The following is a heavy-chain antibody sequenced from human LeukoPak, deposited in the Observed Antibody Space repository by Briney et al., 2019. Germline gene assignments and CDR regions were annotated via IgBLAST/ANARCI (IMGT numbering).Heavy chain of an antibody. D-gene: IGHD1-14*01. J-gene: IGHJ4*02. Sequence: GRSLRLSCVASGFAFSSYVMEWVRQAPGKGLEWVAVISYDGSNTYHADSVKGRFTISRDNSKNTLYLQMNSLRAEDTAVYHCATRNGPGGYWGQGTLVTVSS. CDR2: ISYDGSNT. CDR3: ATRNGPGGY. CDR1: GFAFSSYV. V-gene: IGHV3-30*04.